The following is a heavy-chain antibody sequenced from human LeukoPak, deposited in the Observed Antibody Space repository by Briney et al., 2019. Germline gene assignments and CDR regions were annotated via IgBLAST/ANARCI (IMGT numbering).Heavy chain of an antibody. CDR3: ARGEVQPTFDTNNYYYYGMDV. CDR2: IIPIFGTA. Sequence: SVTVSCKASGGTFSSYAISWVRQAPGQGLEWMGGIIPIFGTANYAQKFQGRVTITADESTSTAYMELSSLRSEDTAVYYCARGEVQPTFDTNNYYYYGMDVWGKGTTVTVAS. J-gene: IGHJ6*04. V-gene: IGHV1-69*01. D-gene: IGHD1-26*01. CDR1: GGTFSSYA.